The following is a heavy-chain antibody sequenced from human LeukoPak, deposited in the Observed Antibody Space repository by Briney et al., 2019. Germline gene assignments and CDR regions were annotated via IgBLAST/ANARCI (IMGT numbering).Heavy chain of an antibody. D-gene: IGHD3-22*01. J-gene: IGHJ4*02. CDR3: AKSTLIVVITLFDY. CDR1: GFTFSNYG. Sequence: GGSLRLSCAASGFTFSNYGMTWVRQAPGKGLEWVSAISGSGGSTYYADSVKGRFTISRDNSKNTLYLQMNSLRAEDTAVYYCAKSTLIVVITLFDYWGQGTLVTVSS. V-gene: IGHV3-23*01. CDR2: ISGSGGST.